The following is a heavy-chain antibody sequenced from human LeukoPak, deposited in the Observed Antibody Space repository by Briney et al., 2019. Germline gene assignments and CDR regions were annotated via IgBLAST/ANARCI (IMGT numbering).Heavy chain of an antibody. CDR3: ARGFFSDTSGNYADSDAFDI. V-gene: IGHV4-39*07. CDR1: GGSISSSSYY. CDR2: IYHSGST. J-gene: IGHJ3*02. D-gene: IGHD3-22*01. Sequence: SETLSLTCTVSGGSISSSSYYWGWIRQPPGKGLEWIGSIYHSGSTYYNPSLKSRVTISLDTSKNQFSLRLSSVTAADTAVYYCARGFFSDTSGNYADSDAFDIWGQGTMVTVSS.